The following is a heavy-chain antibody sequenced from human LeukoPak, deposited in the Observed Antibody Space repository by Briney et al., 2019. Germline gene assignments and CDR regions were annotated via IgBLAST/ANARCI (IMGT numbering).Heavy chain of an antibody. CDR1: GFTVSSNS. CDR3: AKGMFRGGYSESFDY. D-gene: IGHD5-18*01. CDR2: IYSDNT. J-gene: IGHJ4*02. Sequence: PGGSLRLSCTVSGFTVSSNSMSWVRQAPGKGLEWVSFIYSDNTHYSDSVKGRFTISRDNSKNTLYLKMNSLRAEDTAVYYCAKGMFRGGYSESFDYWGQGTLVTVSS. V-gene: IGHV3-53*01.